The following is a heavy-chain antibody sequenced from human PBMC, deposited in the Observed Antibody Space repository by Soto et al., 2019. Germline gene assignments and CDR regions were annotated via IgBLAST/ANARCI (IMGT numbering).Heavy chain of an antibody. CDR3: ARAVAAAGSF. V-gene: IGHV3-7*01. CDR2: IKQDGSER. J-gene: IGHJ4*02. CDR1: GFTFDDYA. Sequence: GGSLRLSCAASGFTFDDYAMHWVRQAPGKGLEWVANIKQDGSERYYVDSVKGRFTISRDNAKNSVYLHMNSLRAEDTAVYFCARAVAAAGSFWGQGTLVTVSS. D-gene: IGHD6-13*01.